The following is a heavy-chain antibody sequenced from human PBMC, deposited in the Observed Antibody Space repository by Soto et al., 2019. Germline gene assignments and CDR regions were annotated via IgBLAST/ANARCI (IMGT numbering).Heavy chain of an antibody. J-gene: IGHJ6*02. V-gene: IGHV5-51*01. CDR2: IYPGDSDT. CDR3: ARQGTNYYDSSGYYYYYGMDV. D-gene: IGHD3-22*01. Sequence: GESLKISCKGSGYSFTSYWIGWVRQMPGKGLEWMGIIYPGDSDTRYSPSFQGQVTISADKSISTAYLQWSSLKASDTAMYYCARQGTNYYDSSGYYYYYGMDVWGQGTTVTVSS. CDR1: GYSFTSYW.